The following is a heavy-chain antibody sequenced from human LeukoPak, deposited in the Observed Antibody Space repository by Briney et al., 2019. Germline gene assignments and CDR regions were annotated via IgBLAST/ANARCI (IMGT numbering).Heavy chain of an antibody. CDR1: GGTFSSYA. CDR3: ERDGYYDYVWGSYRTNWFDP. J-gene: IGHJ5*02. CDR2: IIPILGTA. D-gene: IGHD3-16*02. V-gene: IGHV1-69*05. Sequence: ASVKVSCKASGGTFSSYAISWVRQAPGQGLEWMGGIIPILGTANYAQKFQGRVTITTDESTSTAYMELSSLRSEDTAVYYCERDGYYDYVWGSYRTNWFDPWGQGTLVTVSS.